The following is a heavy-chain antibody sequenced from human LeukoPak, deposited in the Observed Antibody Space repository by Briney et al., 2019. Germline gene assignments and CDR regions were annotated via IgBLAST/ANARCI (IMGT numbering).Heavy chain of an antibody. CDR2: IYYSGST. Sequence: PSQTLSLTCAVSGGSISSSSYYWGWIRQPPGKGLEWIGSIYYSGSTYYNPSLKSRVTISVDTPKNQFSLKLSSVTAADTAVYYCARRNFDLWGRGTLVTVSS. CDR1: GGSISSSSYY. J-gene: IGHJ2*01. CDR3: ARRNFDL. V-gene: IGHV4-39*01.